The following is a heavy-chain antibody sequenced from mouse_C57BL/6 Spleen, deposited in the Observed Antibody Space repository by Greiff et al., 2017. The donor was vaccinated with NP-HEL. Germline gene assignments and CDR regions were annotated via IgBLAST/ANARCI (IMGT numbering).Heavy chain of an antibody. CDR1: GFTFSDYG. D-gene: IGHD1-1*01. CDR2: ISSGSSTI. CDR3: ATYGSSYGDAMDY. J-gene: IGHJ4*01. V-gene: IGHV5-17*01. Sequence: EVKLQESGGGLVKPGGSLKLSCAASGFTFSDYGMHWVRQAPEKGLEWVAYISSGSSTIYYADTVKGRFTISRDNAKNTLFLQMTSLRSEDTAMYYCATYGSSYGDAMDYWGQGTSVTVSS.